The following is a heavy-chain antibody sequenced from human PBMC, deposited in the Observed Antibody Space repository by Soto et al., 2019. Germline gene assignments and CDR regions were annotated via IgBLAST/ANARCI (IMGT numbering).Heavy chain of an antibody. CDR2: ISGHSGKT. J-gene: IGHJ4*02. CDR3: ALPSGGGDCYSPFDY. V-gene: IGHV3-23*01. CDR1: GVGLSTYA. Sequence: EVQLLESGGGFVQPGGSLRLSCTASGVGLSTYAISWVRQAPGKGLERVSVISGHSGKTDYADSVKGRFSISRDKSENTVYLQMNRLRAEDTAVYYCALPSGGGDCYSPFDYWGQGTLVTVSS. D-gene: IGHD2-21*02.